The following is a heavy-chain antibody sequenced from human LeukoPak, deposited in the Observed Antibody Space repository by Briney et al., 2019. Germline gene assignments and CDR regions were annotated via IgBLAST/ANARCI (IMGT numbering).Heavy chain of an antibody. CDR2: IFYSGST. J-gene: IGHJ4*02. V-gene: IGHV4-59*08. Sequence: PSETLSLTCTVSGGSISSYYWSWIRQPPGKGLEWIGYIFYSGSTNYNPTLKSRVTISVDTSKNQFSLRLSSVTAADTAVYYCARRFSSGWYYFDYWGQGTLVTVSS. CDR1: GGSISSYY. CDR3: ARRFSSGWYYFDY. D-gene: IGHD6-19*01.